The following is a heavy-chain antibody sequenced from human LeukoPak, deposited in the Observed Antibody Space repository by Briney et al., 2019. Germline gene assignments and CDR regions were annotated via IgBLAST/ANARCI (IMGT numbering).Heavy chain of an antibody. J-gene: IGHJ5*02. CDR1: GYTFTSYD. V-gene: IGHV1-8*01. CDR2: MDPNSGNT. CDR3: AREVVWTPTIRYFDWLLYESYRGTFDP. D-gene: IGHD3-9*01. Sequence: ASVKVSCKASGYTFTSYDINWVRQATGQGLEWMGWMDPNSGNTGYAQKFQGRVTMTRNTSISTAYMELSSLRSEDTAVYYCAREVVWTPTIRYFDWLLYESYRGTFDPWGQGTLVTVSS.